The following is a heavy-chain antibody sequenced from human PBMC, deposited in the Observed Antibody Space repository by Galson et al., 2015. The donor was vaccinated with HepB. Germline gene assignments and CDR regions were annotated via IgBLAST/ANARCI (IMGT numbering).Heavy chain of an antibody. CDR1: GFTFSNSW. D-gene: IGHD3-10*01. J-gene: IGHJ4*02. CDR3: ISSYWGAPNY. Sequence: SLRLSCAASGFTFSNSWMHWVRQTPGKGLVWVSRINTDGSSATYADSVKGRFTISRDNAKNTLYLQMNGLRAEDTAVYYCISSYWGAPNYWGQGTLVTVSS. CDR2: INTDGSSA. V-gene: IGHV3-74*01.